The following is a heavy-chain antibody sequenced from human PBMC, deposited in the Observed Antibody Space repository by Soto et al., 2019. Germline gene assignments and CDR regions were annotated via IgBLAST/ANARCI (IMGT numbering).Heavy chain of an antibody. CDR1: GGSFSTHG. J-gene: IGHJ2*01. Sequence: QVQLEQSGAEVKKPGSSVRVSCKVSGGSFSTHGISWVRQAPGRGLEWLGGIIPIFGSSAYAQRFQGRVAVTADASTTTAYMDLTRLTSEDTALYYGARGKGGGACGVDLWGRGTLVTVAS. V-gene: IGHV1-69*01. D-gene: IGHD2-21*01. CDR2: IIPIFGSS. CDR3: ARGKGGGACGVDL.